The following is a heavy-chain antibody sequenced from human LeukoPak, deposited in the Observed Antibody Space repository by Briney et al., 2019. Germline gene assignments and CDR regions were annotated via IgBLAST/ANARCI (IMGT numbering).Heavy chain of an antibody. V-gene: IGHV4-30-2*01. D-gene: IGHD5-12*01. CDR3: ARESGRIDAFDI. J-gene: IGHJ3*02. CDR1: GGSISSGGYY. Sequence: SETLSLTCTVSGGSISSGGYYWSWIRQPPGKGLEWIGYIYHSGSTYYNPSLKSRVTISVDRSKNQFSLKLSSVTAADTAVYYCARESGRIDAFDIWGQGTMVTVSS. CDR2: IYHSGST.